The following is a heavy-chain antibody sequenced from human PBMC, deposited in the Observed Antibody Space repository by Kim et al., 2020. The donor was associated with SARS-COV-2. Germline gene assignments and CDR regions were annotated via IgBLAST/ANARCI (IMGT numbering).Heavy chain of an antibody. Sequence: GGSLRLSCSASGFTFSSYAMHWVRQAPGKGLEYVSAISSNGGSTYYADSVKGRFTISRDNSKNTLYLQMNSLGAEDTAVYYCVKDPGCSGGSCYFRRAQYFDYWGQETLVTGSS. CDR1: GFTFSSYA. CDR2: ISSNGGST. CDR3: VKDPGCSGGSCYFRRAQYFDY. D-gene: IGHD2-15*01. V-gene: IGHV3-64D*09. J-gene: IGHJ4*02.